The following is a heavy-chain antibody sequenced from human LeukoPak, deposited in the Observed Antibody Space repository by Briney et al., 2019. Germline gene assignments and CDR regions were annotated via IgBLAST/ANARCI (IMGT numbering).Heavy chain of an antibody. CDR1: GGSISSYY. CDR2: IYYSGST. Sequence: SETLSLTCTVSGGSISSYYWSWIRQPPGKGLEWIGYIYYSGSTNYNPSLKSRVTISVDTSKNQFSLKLSSVTAADTAVYYCARVNTELRDIVVVPDNYNFDYWGQGTLVTVSS. V-gene: IGHV4-59*01. D-gene: IGHD2-2*01. J-gene: IGHJ4*02. CDR3: ARVNTELRDIVVVPDNYNFDY.